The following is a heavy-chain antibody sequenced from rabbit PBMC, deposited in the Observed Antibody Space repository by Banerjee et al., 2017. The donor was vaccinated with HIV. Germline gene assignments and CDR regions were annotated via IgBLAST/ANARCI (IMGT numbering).Heavy chain of an antibody. Sequence: QQQLEESGGGLVQPGGTLTLTCKASGIDFTSNAMCWVRQAPGKGLEWIGTIYGGSSRSTYYASWAKGRFTSSKTSSTTVTLQMTSLTAADTATYFCARDVARDGYYLNLWGQGTLVTVS. V-gene: IGHV1S45*01. CDR1: GIDFTSNA. D-gene: IGHD6-1*01. J-gene: IGHJ4*01. CDR2: IYGGSSRST. CDR3: ARDVARDGYYLNL.